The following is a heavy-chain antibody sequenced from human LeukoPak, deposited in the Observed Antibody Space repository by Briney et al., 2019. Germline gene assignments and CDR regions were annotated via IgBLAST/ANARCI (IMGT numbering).Heavy chain of an antibody. CDR1: GFSLTTYE. J-gene: IGHJ4*02. V-gene: IGHV3-48*03. CDR2: ISSSGDSI. Sequence: GGSLRLSCAASGFSLTTYEMNWVRQAREKGLEWVSYISSSGDSIYYADSVKGRFTISRDNSKNTLYLQMSSLRAEDTAVYYCARGYPPDYWGQGTLVIVSS. CDR3: ARGYPPDY. D-gene: IGHD5-18*01.